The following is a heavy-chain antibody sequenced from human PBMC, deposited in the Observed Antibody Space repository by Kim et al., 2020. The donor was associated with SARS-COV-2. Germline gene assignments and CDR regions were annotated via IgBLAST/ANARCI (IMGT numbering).Heavy chain of an antibody. J-gene: IGHJ5*02. CDR2: IYYSGST. V-gene: IGHV4-39*07. CDR3: ARVEEDSSSWYAINWFDP. Sequence: SDTLSLTCTVSGGSISSRSYYWGWIRQPPGKGLEWIGSIYYSGSTYYNPSLRSRVTMSEHTSKNQFSLKLSSVTSADTAVYYCARVEEDSSSWYAINWFDPWGQGTLVIVSS. CDR1: GGSISSRSYY. D-gene: IGHD6-13*01.